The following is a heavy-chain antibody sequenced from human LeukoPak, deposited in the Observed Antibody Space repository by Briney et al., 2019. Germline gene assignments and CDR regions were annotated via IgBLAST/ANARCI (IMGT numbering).Heavy chain of an antibody. CDR2: IRTKVNGETT. CDR3: TTDYQLDY. CDR1: GFTFGDFV. Sequence: GGSLRPSCTASGFTFGDFVMSWVRQTPGKGLEWVGFIRTKVNGETTKYAASVQGRFAISRDDSKSIAYLQMNSLKTEDTAVYYCTTDYQLDYWGQGTLVTVSS. J-gene: IGHJ4*02. D-gene: IGHD3-16*01. V-gene: IGHV3-49*04.